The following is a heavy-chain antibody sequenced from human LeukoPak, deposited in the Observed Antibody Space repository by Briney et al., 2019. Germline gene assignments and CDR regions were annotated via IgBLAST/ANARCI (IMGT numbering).Heavy chain of an antibody. CDR1: GYTFTAYY. CDR2: VSPNNGGT. J-gene: IGHJ4*02. D-gene: IGHD1-26*01. Sequence: ASVKVSCKASGYTFTAYYIHWVRQAPGQRLEWMGWVSPNNGGTNYAQKFQGRVTMTRDTSISTAYMELSRLRSDDTAVYYCARDMDSGPDFFDYWGLGTLVTVSS. CDR3: ARDMDSGPDFFDY. V-gene: IGHV1-2*02.